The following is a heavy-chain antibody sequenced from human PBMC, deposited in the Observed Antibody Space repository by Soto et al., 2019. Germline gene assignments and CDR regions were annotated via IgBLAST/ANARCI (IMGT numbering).Heavy chain of an antibody. CDR2: IYYSGST. CDR3: ASPFNYV. CDR1: GGSISSYY. J-gene: IGHJ4*02. D-gene: IGHD3-16*01. V-gene: IGHV4-59*01. Sequence: SETLSLTCTVSGGSISSYYCSWIRQPPGKGLEWIGYIYYSGSTNYNPSLKSRVAISVDTSKNQFSLKLSSVTAADTAVYYCASPFNYVRGQGTLVTVSS.